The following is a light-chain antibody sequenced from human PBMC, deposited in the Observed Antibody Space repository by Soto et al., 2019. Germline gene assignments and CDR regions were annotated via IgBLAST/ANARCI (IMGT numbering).Light chain of an antibody. J-gene: IGLJ2*01. CDR1: SSDIGAYRY. CDR3: NSYTNSDTVI. CDR2: AVN. Sequence: QSALTQAASVSGSPGQSITISCTGTSSDIGAYRYVSWYQQRPGKAPKVLIYAVNNRPSGISDRFSGSKSGNTASLTISGLQAEDEAVYYCNSYTNSDTVIFGGGTQLTVL. V-gene: IGLV2-14*01.